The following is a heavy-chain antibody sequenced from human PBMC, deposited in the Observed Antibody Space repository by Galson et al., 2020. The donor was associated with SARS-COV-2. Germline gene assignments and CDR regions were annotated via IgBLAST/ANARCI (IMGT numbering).Heavy chain of an antibody. CDR2: ISTSGSVT. J-gene: IGHJ4*02. V-gene: IGHV3-11*01. D-gene: IGHD6-6*01. CDR3: ATSSRAARPDY. CDR1: EFTFSDFY. Sequence: GGSLRLSCGASEFTFSDFYMSWIRQAPGKGLEWVSYISTSGSVTYYADSVKGRFTISRDNAQNTLYLQMNSLRVDDTAVYYCATSSRAARPDYWGQGTLVTVSS.